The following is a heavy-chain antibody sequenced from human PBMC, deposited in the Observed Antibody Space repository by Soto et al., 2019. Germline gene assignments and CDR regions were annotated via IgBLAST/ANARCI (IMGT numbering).Heavy chain of an antibody. V-gene: IGHV1-3*01. D-gene: IGHD1-1*01. CDR3: ARGPSTGTTGYFDY. CDR2: INAGNGNT. CDR1: GYTFTSYA. Sequence: QVQLVQSGAEVKKPGASVKVSCKASGYTFTSYAMHWVRQAPGQRLEWMGWINAGNGNTKYSQKFQGRATITRDTSASTAYMELSSLRSEDTAVYYCARGPSTGTTGYFDYWGQGTLVTVSS. J-gene: IGHJ4*02.